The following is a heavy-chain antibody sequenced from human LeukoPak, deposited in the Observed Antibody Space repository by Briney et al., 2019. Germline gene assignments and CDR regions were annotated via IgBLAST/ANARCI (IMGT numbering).Heavy chain of an antibody. V-gene: IGHV3-23*01. CDR1: GFTFSSYA. CDR3: AKEEGVTMIVVVITEFDY. CDR2: ISGSGGST. J-gene: IGHJ4*02. Sequence: QPGGSLRLSCAASGFTFSSYAMSWVRQAPGKGLEWVSAISGSGGSTYYADSVKGRFTISRDNSKNTLYLQMNSLRAEDTAVYYCAKEEGVTMIVVVITEFDYWGQGTLVTASS. D-gene: IGHD3-22*01.